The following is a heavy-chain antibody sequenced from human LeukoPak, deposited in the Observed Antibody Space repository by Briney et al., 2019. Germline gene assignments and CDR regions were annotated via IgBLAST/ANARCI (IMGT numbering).Heavy chain of an antibody. CDR2: ISGDSSGT. D-gene: IGHD3-10*01. Sequence: PGGSLRLSCAASGFTFSDYWMHWVRQAPGQGLVWVSRISGDSSGTTYADSVKGRFTISRDNAKNTVYLQMNSLRAEDTAVYYCARDGSYHYWGQGTLVTVSS. J-gene: IGHJ4*02. V-gene: IGHV3-74*01. CDR3: ARDGSYHY. CDR1: GFTFSDYW.